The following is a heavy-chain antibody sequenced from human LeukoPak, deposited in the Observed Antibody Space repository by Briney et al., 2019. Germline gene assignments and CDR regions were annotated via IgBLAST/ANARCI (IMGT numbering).Heavy chain of an antibody. CDR1: GGTFSSYA. CDR3: ARPQNMVRGVTILGWFDP. V-gene: IGHV1-2*02. J-gene: IGHJ5*02. D-gene: IGHD3-10*01. CDR2: INPNSGGT. Sequence: ASVKVSCKASGGTFSSYAISWVRQAPGQGLEWMGWINPNSGGTNYAQKFQGRVTMTRDTSISTAYMELSRLRSDDTAVYYCARPQNMVRGVTILGWFDPWGQGTLVTVSS.